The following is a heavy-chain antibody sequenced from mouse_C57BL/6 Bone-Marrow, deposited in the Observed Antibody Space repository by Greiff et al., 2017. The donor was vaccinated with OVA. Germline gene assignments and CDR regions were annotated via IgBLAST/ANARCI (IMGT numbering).Heavy chain of an antibody. CDR3: ASQYYYGSSSYAMDY. Sequence: VQLQQSGAELARPGASVKLSCKASGYTFTSYGISWVKQRTGQGLEWIGEIYPRSGNTYYNEKFKGKATLTADKSSSTAYMELRSLTSEDSAVYFCASQYYYGSSSYAMDYWGQGTSVTVSS. J-gene: IGHJ4*01. D-gene: IGHD1-1*01. CDR2: IYPRSGNT. V-gene: IGHV1-81*01. CDR1: GYTFTSYG.